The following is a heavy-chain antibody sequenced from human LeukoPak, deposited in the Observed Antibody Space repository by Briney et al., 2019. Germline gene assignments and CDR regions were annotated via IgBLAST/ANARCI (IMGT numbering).Heavy chain of an antibody. Sequence: GGSLRLSCAASGFTFSSYWMSWVRQAPGKGLEWVANIKQDGSEKYYVDFVRGRFTISRDNAKNSLYLQMNSLRAEDTAVYYCARDPMTTVTQFDYWGQGTLVTVSS. CDR1: GFTFSSYW. V-gene: IGHV3-7*03. CDR2: IKQDGSEK. J-gene: IGHJ4*02. D-gene: IGHD4-17*01. CDR3: ARDPMTTVTQFDY.